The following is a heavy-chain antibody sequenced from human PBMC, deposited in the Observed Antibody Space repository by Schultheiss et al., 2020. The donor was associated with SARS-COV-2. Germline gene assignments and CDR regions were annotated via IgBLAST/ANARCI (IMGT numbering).Heavy chain of an antibody. CDR1: GFTFSGAA. CDR2: IRSKGHDYAT. J-gene: IGHJ4*02. D-gene: IGHD2-15*01. Sequence: GGSLSLSCEASGFTFSGAAIHWVRQASGKGLEWVGRIRSKGHDYATSYAASVKGRFTFSRDDSKSTAYLQMISLKIEDTVVYYCVRRSCRAGSCYSEYWGQGTLVTVSS. CDR3: VRRSCRAGSCYSEY. V-gene: IGHV3-73*01.